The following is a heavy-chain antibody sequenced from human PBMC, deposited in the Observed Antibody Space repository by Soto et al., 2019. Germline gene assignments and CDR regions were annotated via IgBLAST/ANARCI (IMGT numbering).Heavy chain of an antibody. V-gene: IGHV3-74*01. D-gene: IGHD3-3*01. CDR2: INSDGSST. CDR1: GFTFSSYW. J-gene: IGHJ4*02. CDR3: ARDLYDFWKGPY. Sequence: GGSLGLSCAACGFTFSSYWMHWVRQAPGKGLVWVSRINSDGSSTSYADSVKGRFTISRDNAKNTLYLQMNSLRAEDTAAYYCARDLYDFWKGPYWGQGTLVTVSS.